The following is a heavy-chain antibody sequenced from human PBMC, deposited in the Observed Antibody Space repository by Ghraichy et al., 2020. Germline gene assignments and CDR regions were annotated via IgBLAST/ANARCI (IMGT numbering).Heavy chain of an antibody. J-gene: IGHJ3*02. D-gene: IGHD1-26*01. Sequence: SVKVSCKASGGTFSSYAISWVRQAPGQGLEWMGGIIPIFGTANYAQKFQGRVTITADESTSTAYMELSSLRSEDTAVYYCARDRVGATRPYDAFDIWGQGTMVTVSS. CDR1: GGTFSSYA. CDR3: ARDRVGATRPYDAFDI. V-gene: IGHV1-69*13. CDR2: IIPIFGTA.